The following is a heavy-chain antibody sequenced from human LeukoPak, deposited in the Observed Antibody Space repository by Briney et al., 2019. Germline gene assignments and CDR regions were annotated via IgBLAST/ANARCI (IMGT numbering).Heavy chain of an antibody. CDR3: ARDRGIAVAETTYNWFDP. Sequence: ASVKVSCKASGYTFTSYGISWVRQAPGQGLEWMGWISAYNGNTNYAQKLQGRVTMTTDTSTSTAYMELRSLRSDDTAMYYCARDRGIAVAETTYNWFDPWGQGTLVTVSS. CDR2: ISAYNGNT. D-gene: IGHD6-19*01. J-gene: IGHJ5*02. CDR1: GYTFTSYG. V-gene: IGHV1-18*01.